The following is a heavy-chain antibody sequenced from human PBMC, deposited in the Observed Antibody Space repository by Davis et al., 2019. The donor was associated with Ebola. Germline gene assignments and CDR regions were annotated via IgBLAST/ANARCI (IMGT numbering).Heavy chain of an antibody. Sequence: GGSLRLSCAASGFSFSSCSMNWVRQAPGKGLEWVSSISSSSTYRYYVDSVKGRFTISRDNSKNTLYLEMNSLRAEDTAVYYCARDTSIAAEGIDSWGQGTQVTVSS. V-gene: IGHV3-21*01. CDR1: GFSFSSCS. CDR2: ISSSSTYR. D-gene: IGHD6-13*01. CDR3: ARDTSIAAEGIDS. J-gene: IGHJ4*02.